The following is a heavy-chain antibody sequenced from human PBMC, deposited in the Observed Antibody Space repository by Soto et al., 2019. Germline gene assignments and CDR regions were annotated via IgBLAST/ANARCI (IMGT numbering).Heavy chain of an antibody. J-gene: IGHJ5*02. V-gene: IGHV3-23*01. Sequence: EVQLLESGGGLVQPGGSLRLSCAASGFTFSSYAMSWVHQAPGKGLEWVSAISGSGGSTYYADSVKGRFTISRDNSKNTLYLQMNSLRAEDTAVYYCAKDGEQWPVVGSWGQGTLVTVSS. CDR1: GFTFSSYA. CDR3: AKDGEQWPVVGS. CDR2: ISGSGGST. D-gene: IGHD6-19*01.